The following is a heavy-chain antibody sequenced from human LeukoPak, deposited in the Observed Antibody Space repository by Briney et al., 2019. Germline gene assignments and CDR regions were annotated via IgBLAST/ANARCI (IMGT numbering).Heavy chain of an antibody. V-gene: IGHV1-46*01. CDR3: AREALTGRNDY. CDR2: INPSGGST. D-gene: IGHD7-27*01. Sequence: ASVKVSCKASGYTFTSYYIHWVRQAPGQGLEWMGIINPSGGSTSYAQKFQGRVTMTRDMSTSTVYMELSSLRSEDTAVYYCAREALTGRNDYWGQGTLVTVSS. CDR1: GYTFTSYY. J-gene: IGHJ4*02.